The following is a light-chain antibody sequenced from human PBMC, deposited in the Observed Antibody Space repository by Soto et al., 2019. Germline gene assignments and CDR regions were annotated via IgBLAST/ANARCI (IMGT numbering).Light chain of an antibody. Sequence: EIVMTQSPATLSVSPGERATLSCRASQSVSSNLAWYQQKPGQAPRLLIYGASTRATGIPARFSGSGSGTEFTLTFSSLQSEDFAVYYCQQYNNWPFFGGGTKVDIK. CDR1: QSVSSN. J-gene: IGKJ4*01. CDR3: QQYNNWPF. CDR2: GAS. V-gene: IGKV3-15*01.